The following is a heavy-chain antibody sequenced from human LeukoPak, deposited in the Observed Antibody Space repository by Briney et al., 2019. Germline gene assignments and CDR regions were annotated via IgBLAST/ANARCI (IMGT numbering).Heavy chain of an antibody. V-gene: IGHV3-9*01. J-gene: IGHJ4*02. CDR1: GFTFDEYA. Sequence: PGRSLRLSCVGSGFTFDEYALHWVRQAPGKGLEGVAGISRKSDSEGYADSVRGRFTISRDNSHKSLYLQMNSLRAEDTALYYCAKDSSSYYDSGGYFAWGQGARVTVS. CDR2: ISRKSDSE. D-gene: IGHD3-22*01. CDR3: AKDSSSYYDSGGYFA.